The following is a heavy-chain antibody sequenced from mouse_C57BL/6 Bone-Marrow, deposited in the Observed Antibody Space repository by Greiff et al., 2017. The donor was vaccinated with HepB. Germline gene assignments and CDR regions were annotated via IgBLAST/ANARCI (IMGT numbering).Heavy chain of an antibody. CDR3: ARSEWITTVVEAFAY. D-gene: IGHD1-1*01. V-gene: IGHV1-72*01. J-gene: IGHJ3*01. Sequence: QVQLQQPGAELVKPGASVKLSCKASGYTFTSYWMHWVKQRPGRGLVWIGRIDPNSGGTKDKETFTSKATLTVDKPSSTDYMQLSSLTSEDSAVYYCARSEWITTVVEAFAYWGQGTLVTDSA. CDR2: IDPNSGGT. CDR1: GYTFTSYW.